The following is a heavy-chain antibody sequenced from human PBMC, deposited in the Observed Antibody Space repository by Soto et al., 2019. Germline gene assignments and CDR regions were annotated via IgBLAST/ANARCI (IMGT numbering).Heavy chain of an antibody. D-gene: IGHD2-2*01. V-gene: IGHV1-24*01. CDR3: ATSVVVPAREAFDI. Sequence: ASVKVSCKVSGYTLTDLSMHWVRQAPGKGLEWMGGFDPEDGETIYAQKFQGRVTMTEDTSTDTAYMELSSLRSEDTAVYYCATSVVVPAREAFDIWGQGTMVTVSS. J-gene: IGHJ3*02. CDR1: GYTLTDLS. CDR2: FDPEDGET.